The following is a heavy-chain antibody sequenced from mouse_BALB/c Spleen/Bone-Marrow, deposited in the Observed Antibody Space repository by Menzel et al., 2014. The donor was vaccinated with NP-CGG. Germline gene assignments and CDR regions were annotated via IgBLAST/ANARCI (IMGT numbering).Heavy chain of an antibody. CDR3: AREVLRDYFDY. CDR2: ISSGGGST. D-gene: IGHD1-1*01. CDR1: GFAFSSYD. J-gene: IGHJ2*01. V-gene: IGHV5-12-1*01. Sequence: EVKVVESGGGLVKPGGSLKLSCAASGFAFSSYDMSWVRQTPGKRLEWVAYISSGGGSTYYPDTVKGRFTISRDNAKNTLYLQMSSLKSEDTATYYCAREVLRDYFDYWGQGTTLTVSS.